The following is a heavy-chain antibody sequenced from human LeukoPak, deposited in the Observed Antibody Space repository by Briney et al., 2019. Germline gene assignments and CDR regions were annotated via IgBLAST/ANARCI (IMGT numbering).Heavy chain of an antibody. CDR3: ARGLADCSSSSCLPYGVDV. CDR1: GFTFDDYA. CDR2: INWSGTSA. D-gene: IGHD2-2*01. Sequence: PGGSLRLSCAASGFTFDDYAMIWVRQRPGRGLEWVSSINWSGTSADYADSVKARFTISRDNAKNSLYLQMNSLRGEDTAFYHCARGLADCSSSSCLPYGVDVWGQGTMVTVSS. J-gene: IGHJ6*02. V-gene: IGHV3-20*01.